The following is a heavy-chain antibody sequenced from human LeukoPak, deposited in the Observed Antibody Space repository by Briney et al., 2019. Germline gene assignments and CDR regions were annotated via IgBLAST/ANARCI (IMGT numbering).Heavy chain of an antibody. D-gene: IGHD6-19*01. Sequence: PSETLSLTCTVSGGSISTSSYYWGWIRQPPGKGLEWIANIYYGGSTYYTPSLKSRVTISVDTSKNQFSLKLSSVTAADTAVYYCARGGGMVAGPFDYWGQGTLVTVSS. CDR3: ARGGGMVAGPFDY. V-gene: IGHV4-39*07. CDR1: GGSISTSSYY. J-gene: IGHJ4*02. CDR2: IYYGGST.